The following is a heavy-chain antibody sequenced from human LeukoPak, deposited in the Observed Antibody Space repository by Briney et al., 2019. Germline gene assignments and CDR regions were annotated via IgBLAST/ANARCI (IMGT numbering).Heavy chain of an antibody. J-gene: IGHJ6*02. CDR3: ARGGPITMVRGVSKTYYYYGMDV. D-gene: IGHD3-10*01. CDR1: GYTFTSYD. CDR2: MNPNSGNT. V-gene: IGHV1-8*01. Sequence: ASVKVSCKASGYTFTSYDINWVRQATGQGLEWMGWMNPNSGNTGYAQKFQGRVTMTRNTSISTAYMELSSLRSEDTAVYYCARGGPITMVRGVSKTYYYYGMDVWGQGTTVTVSS.